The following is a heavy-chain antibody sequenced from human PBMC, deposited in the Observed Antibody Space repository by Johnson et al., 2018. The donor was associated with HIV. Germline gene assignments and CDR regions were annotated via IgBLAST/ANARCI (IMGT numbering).Heavy chain of an antibody. Sequence: VQLVESGGGLVQPGGSLRLSCAASGFTVSSNYMSWVRQAPGKGLEWVSVIYSGGSTYYAYSVKGRFTISRDNYKNTLYLQLNRLRVEDTAVYYCARVLGDYAYHIWGQGTMVTVSS. CDR1: GFTVSSNY. CDR3: ARVLGDYAYHI. J-gene: IGHJ3*02. D-gene: IGHD4-17*01. CDR2: IYSGGST. V-gene: IGHV3-66*01.